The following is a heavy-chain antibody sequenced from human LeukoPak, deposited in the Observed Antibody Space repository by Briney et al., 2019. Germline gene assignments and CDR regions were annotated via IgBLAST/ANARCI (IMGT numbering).Heavy chain of an antibody. CDR3: ARVAGSGSYYNPDDAFDI. CDR2: ISYDGSNK. Sequence: GRSLRLSCAASGFTFSSYAMHWVRQAPGKGLEWVAVISYDGSNKYYADSVKGRFTISRDNAKNTLYLQMNSLRAEDTAVYYCARVAGSGSYYNPDDAFDIWGQGTMVTVSS. J-gene: IGHJ3*02. V-gene: IGHV3-30*04. CDR1: GFTFSSYA. D-gene: IGHD3-10*01.